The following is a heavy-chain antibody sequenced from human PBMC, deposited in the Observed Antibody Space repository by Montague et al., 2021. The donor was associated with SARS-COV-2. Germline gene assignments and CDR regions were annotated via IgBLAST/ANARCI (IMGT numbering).Heavy chain of an antibody. J-gene: IGHJ4*02. V-gene: IGHV2-70*01. CDR2: XXWXXXK. CDR3: ARVLYFDTTFDY. CDR1: GFSLSTPGMG. Sequence: PALVKPTQTLTLTCTFSGFSLSTPGMGVTWIRQPPGKALEWLAXXXWXXXKRXSTSLKTRLTISKDTSKNQVVVTMTNMDPLDTATYYCARVLYFDTTFDYWGQGTLVTVSS. D-gene: IGHD3-9*01.